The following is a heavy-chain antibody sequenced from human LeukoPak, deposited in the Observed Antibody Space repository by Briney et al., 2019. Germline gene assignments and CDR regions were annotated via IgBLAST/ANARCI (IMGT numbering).Heavy chain of an antibody. CDR2: IKQDGSEK. CDR3: ASTPNQYYDSSGSPAGYTFDI. CDR1: GFTFSSYW. Sequence: GGSLRLSCAASGFTFSSYWMSWVRQAPGKGLEWVANIKQDGSEKYYVDSVKGRFTISRDNAKNSLYLQMNSLRAEDTAVYYCASTPNQYYDSSGSPAGYTFDIWGQGTMVTVSS. V-gene: IGHV3-7*01. J-gene: IGHJ3*02. D-gene: IGHD3-22*01.